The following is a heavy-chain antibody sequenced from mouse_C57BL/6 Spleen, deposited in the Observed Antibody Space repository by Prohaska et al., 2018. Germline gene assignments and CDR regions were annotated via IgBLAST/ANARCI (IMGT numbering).Heavy chain of an antibody. CDR3: MIYSNYWYFDV. CDR2: FNSDGSAI. J-gene: IGHJ1*03. CDR1: GFTFSGFW. D-gene: IGHD2-5*01. Sequence: EVQLLETGGGLVQPGGSRGLSCEGSGFTFSGFWMSWVRQTPGKTLEWIGDFNSDGSAINSAQSIKDRFIIFRDKNKGTLYLQMRNVRSEDTASYFCMIYSNYWYFDVWGTGATVTVSS. V-gene: IGHV11-2*01.